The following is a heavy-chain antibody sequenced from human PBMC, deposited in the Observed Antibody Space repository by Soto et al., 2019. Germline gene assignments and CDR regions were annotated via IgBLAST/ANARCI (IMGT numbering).Heavy chain of an antibody. CDR2: IGTAGDP. CDR3: ARGSSYDSSGPGGWFDP. J-gene: IGHJ5*02. CDR1: GFTFSSYD. V-gene: IGHV3-13*05. Sequence: EVQLVESGGGLVQPGGSLRLSCAASGFTFSSYDMHWVRQATGKGLEWVSAIGTAGDPYYPGSVKGRFTISRENAKNSLYLQMNSLRAGVTAVYYCARGSSYDSSGPGGWFDPWGQGTLVTVSS. D-gene: IGHD3-22*01.